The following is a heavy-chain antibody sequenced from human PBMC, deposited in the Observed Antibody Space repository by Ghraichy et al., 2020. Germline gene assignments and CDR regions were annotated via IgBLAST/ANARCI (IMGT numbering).Heavy chain of an antibody. Sequence: GGYLRLSCAASGFTFSSYSMNWVRQAPGKGLEWVSYISSSSSTIYYADSVKGRFTISRDNAKNSLYLQMNSLRDEDTAVYYCARAPAPLGMGADAFDIWGQGTMVTVSS. CDR3: ARAPAPLGMGADAFDI. D-gene: IGHD7-27*01. CDR2: ISSSSSTI. CDR1: GFTFSSYS. J-gene: IGHJ3*02. V-gene: IGHV3-48*02.